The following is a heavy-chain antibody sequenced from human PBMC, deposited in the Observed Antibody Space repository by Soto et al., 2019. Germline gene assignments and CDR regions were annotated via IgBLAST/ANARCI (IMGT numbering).Heavy chain of an antibody. Sequence: GASVKVSCKASGYTFTSYGISWVRQAPGQGLEWMGWISAYNGNTNYAQKLQGRVTMTTDTSTSTAYMELSSLRSEDTAVYYCASGDTMVRGVIIDYFDYWGQGTLVTVSS. CDR2: ISAYNGNT. J-gene: IGHJ4*02. D-gene: IGHD3-10*01. CDR1: GYTFTSYG. CDR3: ASGDTMVRGVIIDYFDY. V-gene: IGHV1-18*01.